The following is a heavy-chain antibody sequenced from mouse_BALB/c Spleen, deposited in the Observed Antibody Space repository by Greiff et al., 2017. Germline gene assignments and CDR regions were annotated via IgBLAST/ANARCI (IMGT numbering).Heavy chain of an antibody. J-gene: IGHJ1*01. D-gene: IGHD2-1*01. CDR3: ARKDYGNWYFDV. CDR1: GFTFSSFG. Sequence: EVQLVESGGGLVQPGGSRKLSCAASGFTFSSFGMHWVRQAPEKGLEWVAYISSGSSTIYYADTVKGRFTISRDNPKNTLFLQMTSLRSEDTAMYYCARKDYGNWYFDVWGAGTTVTVSS. V-gene: IGHV5-17*02. CDR2: ISSGSSTI.